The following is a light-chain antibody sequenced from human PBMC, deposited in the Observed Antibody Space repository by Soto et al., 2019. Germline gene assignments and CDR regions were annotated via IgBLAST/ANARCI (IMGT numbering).Light chain of an antibody. J-gene: IGKJ2*01. CDR2: ATS. Sequence: DIQMTQSPSSVPASVGDRVTITCRASQGISNWLAWYQQKAGKAPKLLIYATSTWQSGVPSRFRGSGSGTAFTLTISSLQPEDVATYYCQQANSFPYTFGQGTKLEIK. CDR3: QQANSFPYT. V-gene: IGKV1-12*01. CDR1: QGISNW.